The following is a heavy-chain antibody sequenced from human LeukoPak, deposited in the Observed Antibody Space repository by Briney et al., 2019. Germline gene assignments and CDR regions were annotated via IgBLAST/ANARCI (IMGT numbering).Heavy chain of an antibody. CDR2: IRSDGSNK. CDR3: ARGGYIVVASVLDY. V-gene: IGHV3-30*02. D-gene: IGHD2-2*01. J-gene: IGHJ4*02. Sequence: PGGSLRLSCAGSGFSFSSYGMHWVRQAPGKGLEWMAFIRSDGSNKYYADSVKGRFTISRDNAKNSLYLQMNSLRAEDTAVYYCARGGYIVVASVLDYWGQGTLVTVSS. CDR1: GFSFSSYG.